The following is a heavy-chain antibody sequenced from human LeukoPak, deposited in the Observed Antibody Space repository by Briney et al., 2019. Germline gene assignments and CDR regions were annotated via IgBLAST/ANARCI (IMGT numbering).Heavy chain of an antibody. D-gene: IGHD4-17*01. CDR1: GFTFSNYG. CDR2: ISYDGSNK. CDR3: AKVQGVTKPNYYYYYGMDV. Sequence: GSLRLSCAASGFTFSNYGMHWVRQAPGKGLEWVAVISYDGSNKYYADSVKGRFTISRDNSKNTLYLQMNSLRAEDTAVYYCAKVQGVTKPNYYYYYGMDVWGQGTTVTVSS. V-gene: IGHV3-30*18. J-gene: IGHJ6*02.